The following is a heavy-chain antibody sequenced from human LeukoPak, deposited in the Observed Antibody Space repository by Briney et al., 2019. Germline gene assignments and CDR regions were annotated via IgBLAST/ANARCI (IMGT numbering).Heavy chain of an antibody. CDR2: VSGSGGST. D-gene: IGHD2-2*01. Sequence: GGSLRLSCAASGFSFSSYAMSWVRQAPGKWLEWVSAVSGSGGSTYYADSVKGRFTISRDNSKNTLYLQMNSLRAEDTALYYCAKDRYCSSTSCYGLDPWGQGTLVTVSS. CDR1: GFSFSSYA. CDR3: AKDRYCSSTSCYGLDP. V-gene: IGHV3-23*01. J-gene: IGHJ5*02.